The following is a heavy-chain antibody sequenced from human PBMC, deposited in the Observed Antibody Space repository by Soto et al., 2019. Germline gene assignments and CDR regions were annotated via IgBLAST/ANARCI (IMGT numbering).Heavy chain of an antibody. CDR1: GFTFSSYG. V-gene: IGHV3-30*03. Sequence: PGGSLRLSCAASGFTFSSYGMHWVRQAPGKGLEWVAGIPYDGSNQYYADSVRGRFTVSRDNSKNTVYLQMNSLRAEDTAVYYCAREGNYVSSASGPGWGQGTLVTVSS. CDR3: AREGNYVSSASGPG. D-gene: IGHD3-22*01. J-gene: IGHJ4*02. CDR2: IPYDGSNQ.